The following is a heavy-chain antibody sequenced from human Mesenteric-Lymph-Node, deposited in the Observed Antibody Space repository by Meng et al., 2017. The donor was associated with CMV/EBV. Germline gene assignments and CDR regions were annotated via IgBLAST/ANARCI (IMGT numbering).Heavy chain of an antibody. CDR2: ISSSGNSR. J-gene: IGHJ4*02. CDR3: ARLGYDFWSGYYIYYFDY. CDR1: GLRFSSSE. Sequence: GGSLRLSCAVSGLRFSSSEMNWVRQAPGKGLEWFGYISSSGNSRYYADSVKGRFTISRDNAKNSLWLQMDRLRAEDTAVYYCARLGYDFWSGYYIYYFDYWGQGTLVTVSS. V-gene: IGHV3-48*03. D-gene: IGHD3-3*01.